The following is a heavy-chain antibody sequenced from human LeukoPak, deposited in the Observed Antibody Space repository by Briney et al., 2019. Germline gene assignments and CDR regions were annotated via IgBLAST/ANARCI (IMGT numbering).Heavy chain of an antibody. D-gene: IGHD2-15*01. V-gene: IGHV1-18*01. J-gene: IGHJ2*01. Sequence: GASVKVSCKASGYTFTNYGISWVRQAPGQGLEWMGWISAYNGNTNYAQKLQGRVTLTTDTSTTTAYMELRSLRSDDTAVYYCARGGDCRGGGCSLSWIADWYFDLWGRGTLVTVSS. CDR1: GYTFTNYG. CDR2: ISAYNGNT. CDR3: ARGGDCRGGGCSLSWIADWYFDL.